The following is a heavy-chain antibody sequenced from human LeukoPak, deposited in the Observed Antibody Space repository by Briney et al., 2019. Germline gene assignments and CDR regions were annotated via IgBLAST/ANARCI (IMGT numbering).Heavy chain of an antibody. CDR2: MNPNSGNT. D-gene: IGHD3-22*01. V-gene: IGHV1-8*01. CDR3: ARGYYDGRGHHFEY. J-gene: IGHJ4*02. Sequence: ASVKVSCKASGYTFTSYDINWVRQATGQGLEWMGWMNPNSGNTGYAQKFQGRVTMTRNTSISTAYMELSSLRSEDTAVYYCARGYYDGRGHHFEYWGQGTLVTVSS. CDR1: GYTFTSYD.